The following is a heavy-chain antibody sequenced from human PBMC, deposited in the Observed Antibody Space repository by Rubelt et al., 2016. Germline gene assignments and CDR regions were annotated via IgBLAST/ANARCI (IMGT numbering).Heavy chain of an antibody. V-gene: IGHV4-59*11. D-gene: IGHD3-10*01. Sequence: LLQESGPGLVKPSETLSLTCAVSAGSISFHYWHWIRQPPGKGLEWVGCSYYTGTTNYNPSLESRITISVDTSKSQVSRRLTSVTAADTAIDYCARSYGPGYGVDVWGQGTTVTVSS. CDR2: SYYTGTT. CDR1: AGSISFHY. J-gene: IGHJ6*02. CDR3: ARSYGPGYGVDV.